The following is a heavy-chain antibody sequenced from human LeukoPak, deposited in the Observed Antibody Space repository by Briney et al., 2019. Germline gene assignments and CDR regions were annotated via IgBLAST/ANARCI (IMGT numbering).Heavy chain of an antibody. J-gene: IGHJ5*02. CDR3: ARGPYSSSWYNWFDP. Sequence: GGSLRLSCAASGFTFSSYSMNWVRQAPGKGLEWVSSISSNNIYIYYADSVRGRFTSSRDNAKNSLYLQMNSLRAEDTAVYYCARGPYSSSWYNWFDPWGQGTLVTVSS. V-gene: IGHV3-21*01. CDR1: GFTFSSYS. D-gene: IGHD6-13*01. CDR2: ISSNNIYI.